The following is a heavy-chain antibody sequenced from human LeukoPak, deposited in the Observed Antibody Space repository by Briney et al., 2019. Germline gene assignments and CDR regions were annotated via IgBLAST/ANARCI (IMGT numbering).Heavy chain of an antibody. CDR1: GGSISSGSYY. CDR3: ARGPYYDFWSGYYANFLDY. J-gene: IGHJ4*02. CDR2: SYTSGST. V-gene: IGHV4-61*02. Sequence: PSQTLSLTCTVSGGSISSGSYYWSWIRQPAGKGLEWIGRSYTSGSTNYNPSLKSRVTISVDTSKNQFSLKLSSVTAADTAVYYCARGPYYDFWSGYYANFLDYWGQGTLVTVSS. D-gene: IGHD3-3*01.